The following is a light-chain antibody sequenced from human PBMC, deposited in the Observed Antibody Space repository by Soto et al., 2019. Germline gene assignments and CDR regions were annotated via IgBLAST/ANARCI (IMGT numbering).Light chain of an antibody. Sequence: DIQMTKTPSSLSASVGDRVTITCRASQSISSYLNWYQQKPGKAPKLLIYDASRLESGVPSRFSGSGSGTEFTLTISSLKPDDFATYYCQQYQSYSRTFGQGTKVDIK. V-gene: IGKV1-5*01. CDR2: DAS. J-gene: IGKJ1*01. CDR1: QSISSY. CDR3: QQYQSYSRT.